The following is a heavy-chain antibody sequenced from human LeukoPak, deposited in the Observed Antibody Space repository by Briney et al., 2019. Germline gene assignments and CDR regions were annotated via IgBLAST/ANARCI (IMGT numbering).Heavy chain of an antibody. CDR1: GGSISSYY. Sequence: SETLSLTCTVSGGSISSYYWSWIRQPPGKGLEWIGYVYYSGSTNYNPSLKSRVTISVDTSKNQFSLKLSSVTAADTAVYYCASYSGSCYRFDYWGQGTLVTVSS. V-gene: IGHV4-59*08. CDR2: VYYSGST. J-gene: IGHJ4*02. D-gene: IGHD1-26*01. CDR3: ASYSGSCYRFDY.